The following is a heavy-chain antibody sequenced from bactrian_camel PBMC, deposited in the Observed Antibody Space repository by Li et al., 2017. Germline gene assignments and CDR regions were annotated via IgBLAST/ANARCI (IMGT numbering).Heavy chain of an antibody. CDR1: GVAYSPYC. CDR3: AGDFMIPGTYACGFANDFEY. Sequence: HVQLVESGGGSVQTGGSLRLSCAVSGVAYSPYCLAWFRQDPGKDRRGVAFIAGDGKRGFADDVKGRFTISRDNAKDTLYLQMNSLKPEDTAAYYCAGDFMIPGTYACGFANDFEYWGQGTQVTVS. V-gene: IGHV3S26*01. CDR2: FIAGDGKR. J-gene: IGHJ4*01. D-gene: IGHD1*01.